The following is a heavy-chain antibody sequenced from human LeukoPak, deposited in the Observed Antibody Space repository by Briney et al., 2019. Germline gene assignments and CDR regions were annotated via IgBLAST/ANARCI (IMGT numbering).Heavy chain of an antibody. CDR3: AAGEYDFWSGYYRNGMDV. V-gene: IGHV1-58*01. CDR2: IVVGSGNT. Sequence: SVKASCKASGFTFTSSAVQWVRQARGQRLEWIGWIVVGSGNTNYAQKFQERVTITRDMSTSTAYMELSSLRSEDTAVYYCAAGEYDFWSGYYRNGMDVWGQGTTVTVSS. J-gene: IGHJ6*02. D-gene: IGHD3-3*01. CDR1: GFTFTSSA.